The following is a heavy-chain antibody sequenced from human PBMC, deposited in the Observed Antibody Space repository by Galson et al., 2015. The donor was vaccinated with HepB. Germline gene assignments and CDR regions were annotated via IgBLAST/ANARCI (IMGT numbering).Heavy chain of an antibody. D-gene: IGHD3-16*01. CDR2: ISSSSSFT. Sequence: SLRLSCAASGFTFSSYSMNWVRQAPGKGLEWVSYISSSSSFTKYADSVKGRFTISRDNAKNSLYLQMNSLRAEDTAVYYCARGGSPDYWGQGTLVTVSS. V-gene: IGHV3-21*05. J-gene: IGHJ4*02. CDR3: ARGGSPDY. CDR1: GFTFSSYS.